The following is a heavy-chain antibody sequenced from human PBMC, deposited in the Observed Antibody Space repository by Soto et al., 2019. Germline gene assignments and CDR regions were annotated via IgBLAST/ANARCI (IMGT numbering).Heavy chain of an antibody. D-gene: IGHD3-16*02. CDR2: SNEDGSRT. CDR3: STDLSGQYDY. V-gene: IGHV3-74*01. J-gene: IGHJ4*02. CDR1: GFSFSNYW. Sequence: GGSLRLSCAASGFSFSNYWMHWVRQAPGKGLVWVSRSNEDGSRTDYADSVQGRFTISRDNANNALYLHMNSLRAEDTAIYYCSTDLSGQYDYWGQGVLVTVSS.